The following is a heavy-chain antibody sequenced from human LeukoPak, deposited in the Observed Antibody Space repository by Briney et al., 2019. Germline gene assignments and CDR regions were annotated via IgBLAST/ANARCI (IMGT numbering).Heavy chain of an antibody. V-gene: IGHV1-24*01. CDR2: FDPEDGET. CDR1: GYTLTELS. D-gene: IGHD1-1*01. Sequence: ASVKVSCKVSGYTLTELSMHWVRQAPGKGLEWMGGFDPEDGETIYAQKFQGRVTMTEDTSTDTAYMELSSLRSEDTAVYYCATDRQDWNDAGNFDYWGQGTLVTVSS. J-gene: IGHJ4*02. CDR3: ATDRQDWNDAGNFDY.